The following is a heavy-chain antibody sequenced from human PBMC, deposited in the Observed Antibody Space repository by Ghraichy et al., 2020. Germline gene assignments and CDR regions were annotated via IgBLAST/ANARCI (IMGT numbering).Heavy chain of an antibody. CDR2: ISGSGGST. Sequence: GGSLRLSCAASGFTFSSYAMSWVRQAPGKGLEWVSAISGSGGSTYYADSVKGRFTISRDNSKNTLYLQMNSLRAEDTAVYYCAKDPEPVDRVATIGFDYWGQGTLVTVSS. J-gene: IGHJ4*02. V-gene: IGHV3-23*01. CDR3: AKDPEPVDRVATIGFDY. CDR1: GFTFSSYA. D-gene: IGHD5-12*01.